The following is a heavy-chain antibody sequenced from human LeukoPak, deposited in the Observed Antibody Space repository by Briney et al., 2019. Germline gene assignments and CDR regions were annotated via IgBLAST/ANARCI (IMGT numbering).Heavy chain of an antibody. Sequence: SETLSLTCTVSGGSISSGDYYWSWIRQPPGKGLEWIGYIYYSGSTYYNPSLKSRVTISVDTSKNQFSLKLSSVTAADTAVYYCARNTTERYYDFWSGYSIGRGMDVWGQGTTVTVSS. CDR2: IYYSGST. CDR3: ARNTTERYYDFWSGYSIGRGMDV. V-gene: IGHV4-30-4*01. D-gene: IGHD3-3*01. CDR1: GGSISSGDYY. J-gene: IGHJ6*02.